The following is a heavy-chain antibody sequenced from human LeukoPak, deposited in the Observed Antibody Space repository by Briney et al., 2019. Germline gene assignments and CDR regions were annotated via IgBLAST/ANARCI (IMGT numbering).Heavy chain of an antibody. CDR1: GFTFSNYS. Sequence: GGSLRLSCAASGFTFSNYSMNWVRQAPGKGLEWVSSISGSSTYIYYADSVKGRFTISRDNAKILLYLQMNSLRAEDTAVYYCASDHCTNGVCYTDYFDYWGRGTLVTVSS. J-gene: IGHJ4*02. CDR3: ASDHCTNGVCYTDYFDY. V-gene: IGHV3-21*01. CDR2: ISGSSTYI. D-gene: IGHD2-8*01.